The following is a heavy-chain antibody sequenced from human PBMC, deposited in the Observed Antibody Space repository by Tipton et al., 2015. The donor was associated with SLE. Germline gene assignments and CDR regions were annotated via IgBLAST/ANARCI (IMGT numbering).Heavy chain of an antibody. J-gene: IGHJ3*02. CDR3: ARARCTGGSCYRPDAFDI. D-gene: IGHD2-15*01. Sequence: TLSLTCTVSGGSISSYYWSWIRQPPGKGLEWIGYIYYSGSTNYKPSLKSRVTISLDRSKNQLSLILTSVSAADTAVYYCARARCTGGSCYRPDAFDIWGQGTMVTVSS. CDR1: GGSISSYY. V-gene: IGHV4-59*01. CDR2: IYYSGST.